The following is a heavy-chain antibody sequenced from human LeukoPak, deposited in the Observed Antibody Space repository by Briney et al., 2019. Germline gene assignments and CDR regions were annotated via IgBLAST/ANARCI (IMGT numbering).Heavy chain of an antibody. D-gene: IGHD6-19*01. V-gene: IGHV1-69*01. CDR3: ASAAVAGTLDY. CDR1: GGTFSSYA. Sequence: ASVKVSCKASGGTFSSYAISWVRQAPGQGLEWMGGIIPIFGTANYAQKFQGRVTITADESTSTAHMELSSLRSEDTAVYYCASAAVAGTLDYWGQGTLVTVSS. CDR2: IIPIFGTA. J-gene: IGHJ4*02.